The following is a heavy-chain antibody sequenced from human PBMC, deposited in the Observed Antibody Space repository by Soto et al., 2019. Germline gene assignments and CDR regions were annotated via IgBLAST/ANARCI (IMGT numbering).Heavy chain of an antibody. Sequence: QVQLLQSGAEVKKPGASAKVSCKASGYTFIDYYMHWVRQAPGQGPEWMGCINPKGGGTKYAQKFQDWVTMTWDTSISTAYMELNRLRSDDTAVYYCARESVALTKDFDYWGQGTLVTVSS. D-gene: IGHD2-21*02. V-gene: IGHV1-2*04. CDR3: ARESVALTKDFDY. J-gene: IGHJ4*02. CDR2: INPKGGGT. CDR1: GYTFIDYY.